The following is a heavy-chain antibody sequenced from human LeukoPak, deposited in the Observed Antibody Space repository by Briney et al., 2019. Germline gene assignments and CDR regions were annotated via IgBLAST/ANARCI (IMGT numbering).Heavy chain of an antibody. CDR1: GYTFTSYG. CDR3: ARDRRSNWNYGKGFDY. V-gene: IGHV1-18*01. D-gene: IGHD1-7*01. J-gene: IGHJ4*02. Sequence: ASVKVSCKASGYTFTSYGISWVRQAPGQGLEWMGWISAYNGNTNYAQKLQGRVTMTTDTSTSTAYMELRSLRSDDTAVYYCARDRRSNWNYGKGFDYWGQGTLVTVSS. CDR2: ISAYNGNT.